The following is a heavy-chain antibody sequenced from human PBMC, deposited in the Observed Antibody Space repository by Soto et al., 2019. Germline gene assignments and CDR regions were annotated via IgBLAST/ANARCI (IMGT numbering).Heavy chain of an antibody. V-gene: IGHV3-11*01. CDR2: ISSSGSTI. Sequence: GGSLRLSCAASGFTFSDYYMSWIRQAPGKGLEWVSYISSSGSTIYYADSVKGRFTISRDNAKNSLYLQMNSLRAEDTAVYYCAREHWAPYSSSWYDYWGQGTLVTVSS. D-gene: IGHD6-13*01. CDR3: AREHWAPYSSSWYDY. CDR1: GFTFSDYY. J-gene: IGHJ4*02.